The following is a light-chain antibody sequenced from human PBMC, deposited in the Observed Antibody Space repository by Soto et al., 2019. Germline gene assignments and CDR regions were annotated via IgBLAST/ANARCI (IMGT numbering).Light chain of an antibody. CDR2: NND. CDR3: EAWDDSLYGAV. CDR1: SSNIGANP. Sequence: QAVVTQPPSASGTPGQRVTISYSGSSSNIGANPINWYQQLPGTAPKLLIYNNDQRPSGVPDLFSASKSGTSASLAISGLQSEDEADYYCEAWDDSLYGAVLGGGTKLTVL. V-gene: IGLV1-44*01. J-gene: IGLJ2*01.